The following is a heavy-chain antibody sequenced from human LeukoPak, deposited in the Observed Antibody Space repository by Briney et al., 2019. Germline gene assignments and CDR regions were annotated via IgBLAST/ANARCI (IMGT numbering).Heavy chain of an antibody. J-gene: IGHJ4*02. D-gene: IGHD3-22*01. CDR3: AGYYYDSSGYYTFEY. V-gene: IGHV4-34*01. CDR2: INHSGST. Sequence: PPETLSLPCAVYGASFSGYYWSWIRQPPGKGLEWIGEINHSGSTNYNPSLKSRVTISVDTSKNQFSLKLSSLTAADTAVYYCAGYYYDSSGYYTFEYWGEGTLVTVSS. CDR1: GASFSGYY.